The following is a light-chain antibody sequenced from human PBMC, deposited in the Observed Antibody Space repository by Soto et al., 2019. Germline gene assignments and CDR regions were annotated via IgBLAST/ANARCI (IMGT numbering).Light chain of an antibody. Sequence: DVVMTRSPLSLPVALGRPGSMSWMVNESLVHSDGIAYFSWFQQRPGRSPRRLIYKVSNRDPGVPARFSGSGSGTDLALKISRVEAEDVGVYYCMQGTHWPITFGQGTRLEIK. V-gene: IGKV2-30*02. J-gene: IGKJ5*01. CDR1: ESLVHSDGIAY. CDR2: KVS. CDR3: MQGTHWPIT.